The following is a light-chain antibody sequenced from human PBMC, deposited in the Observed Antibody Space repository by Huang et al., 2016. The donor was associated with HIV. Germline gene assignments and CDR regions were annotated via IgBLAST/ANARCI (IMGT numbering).Light chain of an antibody. J-gene: IGKJ2*01. Sequence: EIVLTQSPGTLALSPGERATLSCRASQDVSGSKLAGYQQKPGQAPRLFIYGASSRATGIPDRFTGCGSGTDFTLTINRLEPEDFAVYYCQRYGSSYTFGQGTKLENK. CDR1: QDVSGSK. V-gene: IGKV3-20*01. CDR2: GAS. CDR3: QRYGSSYT.